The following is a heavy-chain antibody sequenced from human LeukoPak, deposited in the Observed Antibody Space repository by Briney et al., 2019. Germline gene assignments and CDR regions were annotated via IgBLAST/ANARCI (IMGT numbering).Heavy chain of an antibody. CDR1: GGSFSGYY. Sequence: SGTLSHTCAVYGGSFSGYYWSWIRQPPGKGPEWIGEINHRVSTNYNPSLKSRVTISVDTSKNQFSLKLSSVTAADTAVYYCARGRITMIVVVTLYYYYYYMDVWGKGTTVTVSS. CDR3: ARGRITMIVVVTLYYYYYYMDV. V-gene: IGHV4-34*01. CDR2: INHRVST. J-gene: IGHJ6*03. D-gene: IGHD3-22*01.